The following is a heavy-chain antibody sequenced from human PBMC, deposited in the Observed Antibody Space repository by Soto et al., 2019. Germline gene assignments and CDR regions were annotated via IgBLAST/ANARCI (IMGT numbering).Heavy chain of an antibody. CDR2: INPSDGST. V-gene: IGHV1-46*01. J-gene: IGHJ4*02. Sequence: QVQLVQSGAEVKKPGASVKVSCKASGYTFTSYYMHWVRQAPGQGLEWVGIINPSDGSTTYAQRLQRRVTMTRDTSTNTVYMELSSLSSEDTAVYYCARPDTPDTAMVTSDYWGQGTLVTVSS. D-gene: IGHD5-18*01. CDR1: GYTFTSYY. CDR3: ARPDTPDTAMVTSDY.